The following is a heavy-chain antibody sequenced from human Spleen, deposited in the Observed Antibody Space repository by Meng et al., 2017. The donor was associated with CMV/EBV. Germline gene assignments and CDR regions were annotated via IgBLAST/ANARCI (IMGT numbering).Heavy chain of an antibody. Sequence: GGSLRLSCAASGFTFSSYAMSWVRQAPGKGLEWVSGISGSVNNTHYADSVKGRFTISRDNSKNTVFLQVDNLGPEDTALYFCATKLLSTGFDVWGQGTWVTVSS. CDR3: ATKLLSTGFDV. CDR1: GFTFSSYA. D-gene: IGHD1-1*01. CDR2: ISGSVNNT. J-gene: IGHJ3*01. V-gene: IGHV3-23*01.